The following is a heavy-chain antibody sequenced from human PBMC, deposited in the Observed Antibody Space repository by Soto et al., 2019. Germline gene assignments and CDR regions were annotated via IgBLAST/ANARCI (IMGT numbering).Heavy chain of an antibody. J-gene: IGHJ4*02. CDR1: GYSISSGYY. CDR3: ARDSYDSSGYYDY. CDR2: IYHSGST. D-gene: IGHD3-22*01. Sequence: SETLSLTCAVSGYSISSGYYWGWIRQPPGKGLEWIGSIYHSGSTYYNPSLKSRVTISVDTSKNQFSLKLSSVTAADTAVYYCARDSYDSSGYYDYWGQVTLVTVSS. V-gene: IGHV4-38-2*02.